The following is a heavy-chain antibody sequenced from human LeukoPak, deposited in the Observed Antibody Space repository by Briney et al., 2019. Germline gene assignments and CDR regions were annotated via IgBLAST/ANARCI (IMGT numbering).Heavy chain of an antibody. CDR2: INPSGGST. J-gene: IGHJ6*02. CDR3: ASYGGNPSAYYYGMDV. V-gene: IGHV1-46*01. D-gene: IGHD4-23*01. Sequence: ASVKVSCKASGYTFTSYYMHWARQAPGQGLEWMGIINPSGGSTSYAQKFQGRVTMTRDTSTSTVYMELSSLRSEDTAVYYCASYGGNPSAYYYGMDVWGQGTTVTVSS. CDR1: GYTFTSYY.